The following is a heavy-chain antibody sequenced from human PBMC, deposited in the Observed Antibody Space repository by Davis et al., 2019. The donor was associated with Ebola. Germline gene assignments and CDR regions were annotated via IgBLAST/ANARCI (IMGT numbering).Heavy chain of an antibody. CDR1: GFTFNNAW. CDR3: AREMVRYYYGMDV. Sequence: GGSLRLSCAASGFTFNNAWMNWVRQAPGKGLEWVTVISYEGSNKYYADSVKGRFTISRDNSKNTLYLQMNSLRAEDTAVYYCAREMVRYYYGMDVWGQGTTVTVSS. J-gene: IGHJ6*02. V-gene: IGHV3-30*03. D-gene: IGHD2-8*01. CDR2: ISYEGSNK.